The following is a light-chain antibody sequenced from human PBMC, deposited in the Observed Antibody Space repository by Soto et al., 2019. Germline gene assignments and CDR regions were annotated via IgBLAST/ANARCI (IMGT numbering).Light chain of an antibody. J-gene: IGLJ1*01. CDR3: SSYAGSNNYV. V-gene: IGLV2-8*01. Sequence: QSVLTQPPSASGSPGQSVTISCTGTSSDVGGYNYVSWYQQHPGKAPKLMIYEVSKRPSGVPDRFSGSKSGNTASLTVSGLQAEEEADYYCSSYAGSNNYVLGTGTKVPVL. CDR1: SSDVGGYNY. CDR2: EVS.